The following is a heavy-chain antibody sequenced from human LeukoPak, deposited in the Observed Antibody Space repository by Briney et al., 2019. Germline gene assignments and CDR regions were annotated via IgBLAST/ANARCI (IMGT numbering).Heavy chain of an antibody. CDR1: GFTFSNYW. J-gene: IGHJ4*02. Sequence: GALRHSCAASGFTFSNYWMTWVRQAPGKGLEWVANIKEDGSEKYYVDSVKGRFTISRDNAKKSLYLQMNSLRAEDTAVYYCARDLGNGDYVYDYWGQGTLVTVSS. D-gene: IGHD4-17*01. CDR2: IKEDGSEK. CDR3: ARDLGNGDYVYDY. V-gene: IGHV3-7*01.